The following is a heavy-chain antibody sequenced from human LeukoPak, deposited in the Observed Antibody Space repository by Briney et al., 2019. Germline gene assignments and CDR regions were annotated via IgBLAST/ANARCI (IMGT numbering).Heavy chain of an antibody. D-gene: IGHD4-17*01. J-gene: IGHJ5*02. CDR2: IYPGDSDT. Sequence: GASLKISCKGSGYSSTSYWIGWVRQMPGKGLEWMGIIYPGDSDTRYSPSFQGQVTISADKSISTAYLQWSSLKASDTAMYYCARHLEGATVTANWFDPWGQGTLVTVSS. CDR3: ARHLEGATVTANWFDP. CDR1: GYSSTSYW. V-gene: IGHV5-51*01.